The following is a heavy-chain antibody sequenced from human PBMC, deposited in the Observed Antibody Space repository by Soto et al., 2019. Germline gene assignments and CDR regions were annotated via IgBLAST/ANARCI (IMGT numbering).Heavy chain of an antibody. D-gene: IGHD4-4*01. CDR2: IYYSGST. J-gene: IGHJ4*02. V-gene: IGHV4-59*08. Sequence: SETLSHTCTFSGVYVISYYWSWIRQSPGKGLEWIGFIYYSGSTKYKPSLKSRVTISVDTSKNQFSLKVSSATAADTAVYYCARHSNRNYGLYYFDYWGLGALVTVSS. CDR1: GVYVISYY. CDR3: ARHSNRNYGLYYFDY.